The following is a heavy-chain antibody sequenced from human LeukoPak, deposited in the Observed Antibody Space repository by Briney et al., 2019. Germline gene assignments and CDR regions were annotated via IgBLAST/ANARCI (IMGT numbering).Heavy chain of an antibody. CDR1: SGSLSSYY. J-gene: IGHJ5*02. CDR2: IYYTGST. CDR3: ARHGPYLGRLGWFDP. V-gene: IGHV4-59*08. D-gene: IGHD1-26*01. Sequence: SQTLSLTCTVASGSLSSYYWSWIRQPPGKGLEWNGYIYYTGSTNYNPSLKSRVTISVDTSKNQFSLNLSSVTAADTAVYYCARHGPYLGRLGWFDPWGQGTLVTVSS.